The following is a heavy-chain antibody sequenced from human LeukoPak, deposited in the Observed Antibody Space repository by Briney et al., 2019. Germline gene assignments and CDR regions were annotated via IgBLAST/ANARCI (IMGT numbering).Heavy chain of an antibody. J-gene: IGHJ6*03. Sequence: ASVKVSCKASGYTFTSYDINWVRQAAGQGREGMGWMNPNSGNTGYAQKFQGRVTINRNTSISTAYMELSSLRSEDTAVYYCARGLSGGYYYYMDVWGKGTTVTVSS. D-gene: IGHD3-10*01. CDR1: GYTFTSYD. CDR2: MNPNSGNT. V-gene: IGHV1-8*03. CDR3: ARGLSGGYYYYMDV.